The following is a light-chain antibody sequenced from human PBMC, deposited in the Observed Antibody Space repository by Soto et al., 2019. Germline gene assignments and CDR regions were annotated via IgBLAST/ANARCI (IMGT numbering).Light chain of an antibody. J-gene: IGLJ2*01. CDR1: SSDVGGHEY. V-gene: IGLV2-14*03. CDR2: NVS. Sequence: QSALTQPASVSGSPGQSITISCTGTSSDVGGHEYVSWYQQHPGKAPKLIIRNVSNRPSWVSDRFSGSKSGNTASLTISGLQAEDEADYYCSSYTSSSTVLFGGGTPLTVL. CDR3: SSYTSSSTVL.